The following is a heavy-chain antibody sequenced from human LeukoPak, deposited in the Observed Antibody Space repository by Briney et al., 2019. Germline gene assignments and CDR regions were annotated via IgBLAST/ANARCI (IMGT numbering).Heavy chain of an antibody. CDR2: INPSGGST. CDR1: GYTFTSYY. Sequence: ASVKVSCKASGYTFTSYYMHWVRQAPGQGLEWVGIINPSGGSTSYAQKFQGRVTMTRDMSTSTVYMELSSLRSEDTAVYYCARGAPGGQWPDYWGQGTLVTVSS. V-gene: IGHV1-46*01. J-gene: IGHJ4*02. D-gene: IGHD6-19*01. CDR3: ARGAPGGQWPDY.